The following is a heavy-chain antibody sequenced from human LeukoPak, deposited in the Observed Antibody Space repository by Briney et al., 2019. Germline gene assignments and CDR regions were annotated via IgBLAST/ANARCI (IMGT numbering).Heavy chain of an antibody. CDR2: ISSSGSTI. D-gene: IGHD5-18*01. CDR1: GFTFSSYE. J-gene: IGHJ4*02. CDR3: AGQSGYRYGQRGY. Sequence: GGSLRLSCAASGFTFSSYEMNWVRQVPGKGLEWVSYISSSGSTIYYADSVKGRFTISRDNAKNSLCLQMNSLRVEDTAVYYCAGQSGYRYGQRGYWGQGALVTVS. V-gene: IGHV3-48*03.